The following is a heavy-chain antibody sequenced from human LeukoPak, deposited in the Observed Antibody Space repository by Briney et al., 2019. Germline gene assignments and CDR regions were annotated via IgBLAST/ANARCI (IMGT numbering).Heavy chain of an antibody. Sequence: SRTLSLTCTVSGGSISSGDYYWSWVRQPPGKGLEWIGYIYYSGTTYYNPSLKSRATISVDTSKNEFSLKLSSVTAADTAVYYCASLHDTSSYLVGFDIWGQGTMVTVFS. V-gene: IGHV4-30-4*01. CDR2: IYYSGTT. D-gene: IGHD3-22*01. CDR3: ASLHDTSSYLVGFDI. CDR1: GGSISSGDYY. J-gene: IGHJ3*02.